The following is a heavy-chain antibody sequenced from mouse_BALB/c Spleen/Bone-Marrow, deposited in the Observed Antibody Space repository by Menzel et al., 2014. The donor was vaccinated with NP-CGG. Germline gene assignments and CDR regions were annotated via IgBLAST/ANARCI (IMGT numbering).Heavy chain of an antibody. D-gene: IGHD1-1*01. CDR2: ISSGGNYT. CDR1: GFTFSSYA. Sequence: EVQGVESGGGLVKPGRSLKLSCAASGFTFSSYAMSWVRQSPEKRLEWVAEISSGGNYTYYPDTVTGRFTISRDNAKNILCLEMSSLRSDDTAMYYCVRAYGSSYAMDYWGQGTSVTVSS. J-gene: IGHJ4*01. CDR3: VRAYGSSYAMDY. V-gene: IGHV5-9-4*01.